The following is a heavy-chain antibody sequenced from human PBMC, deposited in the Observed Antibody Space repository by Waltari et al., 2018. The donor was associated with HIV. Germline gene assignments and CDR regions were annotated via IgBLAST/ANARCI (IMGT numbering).Heavy chain of an antibody. CDR1: GYSFTPYW. D-gene: IGHD2-8*01. CDR2: IYPGDSDT. J-gene: IGHJ4*02. Sequence: EVQLVQSGAQVTQPGESLKISCKASGYSFTPYWIGWVRQLPGKGLEWMGIIYPGDSDTRYSPSFQGQVTISADKSISTAYLQWSSLQASDTAMYYCTKGMYANEDYFGYWGQGTLVTVSS. V-gene: IGHV5-51*03. CDR3: TKGMYANEDYFGY.